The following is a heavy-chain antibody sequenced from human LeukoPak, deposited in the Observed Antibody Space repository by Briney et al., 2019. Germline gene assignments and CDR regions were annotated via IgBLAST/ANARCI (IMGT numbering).Heavy chain of an antibody. CDR3: ARGLVITAFDI. V-gene: IGHV4-59*08. CDR1: GGSISSYY. CDR2: IYYSGST. J-gene: IGHJ3*02. Sequence: SETLSLTCTVSGGSISSYYWSWIRQPPGKGLEWIGYIYYSGSTNYNPSLKSRVTISVDTSKNQFSLKLSSVTAADTAVYYCARGLVITAFDIWGQGTMVTVSS. D-gene: IGHD3/OR15-3a*01.